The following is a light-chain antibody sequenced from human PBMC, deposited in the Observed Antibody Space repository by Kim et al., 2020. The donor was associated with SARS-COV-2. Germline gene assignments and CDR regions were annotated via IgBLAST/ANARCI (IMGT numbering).Light chain of an antibody. CDR3: QQYSSFAYT. V-gene: IGKV1-8*01. CDR2: GAS. CDR1: QAISNC. J-gene: IGKJ2*01. Sequence: AIRMTQSPFSLSASVGDRVTIACWASQAISNCLAWYQQKPGKAPELLIYGASTLQSGVPSRFRGDGSGTDFTLTITSLQSEDFATYYCQQYSSFAYTFGQGTKLEI.